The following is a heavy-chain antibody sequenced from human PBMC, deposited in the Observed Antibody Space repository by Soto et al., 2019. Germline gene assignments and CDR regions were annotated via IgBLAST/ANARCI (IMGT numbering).Heavy chain of an antibody. CDR1: GFTLSSYA. CDR3: AKDYVGTVPDAFDI. V-gene: IGHV3-23*01. Sequence: VQLLESGGGLVQPGGSLRLSCAASGFTLSSYAMSWVRQAPGKGLEWVSGISVSGGNTHYADSVKGRFTMSRDNSKNTLYLQVDSLRPEDTAVYYCAKDYVGTVPDAFDIWGQGTMVTVSS. CDR2: ISVSGGNT. D-gene: IGHD4-17*01. J-gene: IGHJ3*02.